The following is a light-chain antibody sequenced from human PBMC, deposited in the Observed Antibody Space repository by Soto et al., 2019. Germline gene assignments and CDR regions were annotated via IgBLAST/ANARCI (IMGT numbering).Light chain of an antibody. V-gene: IGLV2-14*03. CDR3: SSYSSTSTRRL. CDR1: SNDIGGYNY. J-gene: IGLJ1*01. Sequence: QSVLTQPASVSGSPGQSITIPCTGTSNDIGGYNYVFWYQQFPGKAPKLIIYDVTNRPSGVSFRFSGSKSGNTASLTISGLQAEDEAGYHCSSYSSTSTRRLFGDGTKVTV. CDR2: DVT.